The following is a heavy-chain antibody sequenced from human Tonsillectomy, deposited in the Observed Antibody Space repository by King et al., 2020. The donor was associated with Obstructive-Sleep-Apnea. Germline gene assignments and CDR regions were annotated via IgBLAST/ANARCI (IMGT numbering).Heavy chain of an antibody. J-gene: IGHJ4*02. Sequence: EVQLVESGGGLVQPGGSLRLSCAASGFTLSSYWMHWVRQAPGKGRVWVSRINSDGSTTNYADSVKGRFTISRDNAKNTLYLQMNSLRAEDTAVYYCARAMRGSFDYWGRGTLVTVPS. CDR1: GFTLSSYW. D-gene: IGHD3-22*01. V-gene: IGHV3-74*01. CDR3: ARAMRGSFDY. CDR2: INSDGSTT.